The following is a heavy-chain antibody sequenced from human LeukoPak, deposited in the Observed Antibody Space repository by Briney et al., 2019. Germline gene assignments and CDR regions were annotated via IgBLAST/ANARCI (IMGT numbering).Heavy chain of an antibody. CDR1: GGSISSYY. CDR2: IYYSGST. V-gene: IGHV4-59*08. CDR3: AITDSYYYGMDV. J-gene: IGHJ6*02. Sequence: SETLSLTCTVSGGSISSYYWSWIRQPPGKGLEWIGYIYYSGSTNYNPSLKSRVTISVDTSKNQFSLKLSSVTAADTAVYYCAITDSYYYGMDVWGQGTTVTVSS. D-gene: IGHD1-20*01.